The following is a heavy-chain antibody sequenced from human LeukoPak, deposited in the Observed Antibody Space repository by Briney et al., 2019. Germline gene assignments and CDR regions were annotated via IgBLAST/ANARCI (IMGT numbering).Heavy chain of an antibody. Sequence: SETLSLTCTVSGGSISSYYWSWIRQPPGKGLEWIGYIFYTGSTNYNPSLKSRVTISVDTSKNQFCLKLSSVTAADTAVYYCARHPPGVYHDSSADWGQGTLVTVSS. CDR1: GGSISSYY. CDR3: ARHPPGVYHDSSAD. V-gene: IGHV4-59*08. CDR2: IFYTGST. D-gene: IGHD3-22*01. J-gene: IGHJ4*02.